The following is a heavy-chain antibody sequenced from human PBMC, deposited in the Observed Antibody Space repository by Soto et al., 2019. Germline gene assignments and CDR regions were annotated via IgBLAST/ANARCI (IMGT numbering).Heavy chain of an antibody. V-gene: IGHV1-18*01. D-gene: IGHD2-15*01. CDR3: AREGYCSSGSCALYSHEFFGMDV. CDR1: RYTFTRYG. J-gene: IGHJ6*02. CDR2: ISTYNENK. Sequence: ASVKVSCKASRYTFTRYGISWVRQAPGQGLEWMGWISTYNENKKYAQKFQGRVTLTTDTSTSTAYMELRSLTSDDTAVYYCAREGYCSSGSCALYSHEFFGMDVWGQGTTVTVSS.